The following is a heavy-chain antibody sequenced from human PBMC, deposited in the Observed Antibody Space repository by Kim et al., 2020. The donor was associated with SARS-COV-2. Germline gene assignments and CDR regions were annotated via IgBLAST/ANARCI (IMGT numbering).Heavy chain of an antibody. J-gene: IGHJ5*02. CDR3: AREMGWCSGGSWSPEDRFDP. D-gene: IGHD2-15*01. CDR2: IIPIFGTA. V-gene: IGHV1-69*13. CDR1: GGTFSSYA. Sequence: SVKVSCKASGGTFSSYAISWVRQAPGQGLEWMGGIIPIFGTANYAQKFQGRVTITADESTSTAYMELSSLRSEDTAVYYCAREMGWCSGGSWSPEDRFDPWGKETLVTVSS.